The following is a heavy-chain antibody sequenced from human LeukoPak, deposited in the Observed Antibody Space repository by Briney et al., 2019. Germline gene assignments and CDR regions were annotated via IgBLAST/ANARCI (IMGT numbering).Heavy chain of an antibody. J-gene: IGHJ4*02. CDR3: AKEAPSGYSYGGGFYY. CDR1: GFTFSSYA. CDR2: ISGSGGST. D-gene: IGHD5-18*01. V-gene: IGHV3-23*01. Sequence: GGSLRLSCAASGFTFSSYAMNWVRQAPGKGLEWVSAISGSGGSTYYADSVKGRFTISRDNSKNTLYLQMNSLRAEDTAVYYCAKEAPSGYSYGGGFYYWGQGTLVTVSS.